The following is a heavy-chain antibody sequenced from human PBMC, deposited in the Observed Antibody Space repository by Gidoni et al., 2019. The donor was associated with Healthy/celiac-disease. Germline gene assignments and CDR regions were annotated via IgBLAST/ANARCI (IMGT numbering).Heavy chain of an antibody. D-gene: IGHD5-18*01. V-gene: IGHV4-34*01. CDR1: GGSFSGYY. CDR2: INHSGST. J-gene: IGHJ6*02. CDR3: ARRGYRLPAGGMDV. Sequence: QVQLQQWGAGLLKPSETLSLTCAVYGGSFSGYYWSWIRQPPGKGLEWIGEINHSGSTNYNPSLTSRVTISVDTSKNQFSLKLSSVTAADTAVYYCARRGYRLPAGGMDVWGQGTTVTVSS.